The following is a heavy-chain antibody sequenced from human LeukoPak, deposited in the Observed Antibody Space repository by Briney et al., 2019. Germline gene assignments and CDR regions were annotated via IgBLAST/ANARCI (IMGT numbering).Heavy chain of an antibody. CDR3: ARDRNWGLGYLDL. V-gene: IGHV4-61*09. Sequence: SETLSLTCSVSVDSINGGRYYWSWIRQPAGKPLEWIVHIITNVSTSYNPSLRTRVTISEDSSKDQFSLNLKSVTAADTAVYYCARDRNWGLGYLDLWGRGALVTVSS. CDR1: VDSINGGRYY. J-gene: IGHJ2*01. CDR2: IITNVST. D-gene: IGHD3/OR15-3a*01.